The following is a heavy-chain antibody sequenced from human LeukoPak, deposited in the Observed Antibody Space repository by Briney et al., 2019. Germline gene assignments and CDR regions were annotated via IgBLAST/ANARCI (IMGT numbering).Heavy chain of an antibody. CDR1: GFTFSSYA. CDR3: AKVWAHDGSGNPYWHFDL. J-gene: IGHJ2*01. D-gene: IGHD3-10*01. V-gene: IGHV3-23*01. CDR2: IRASGGTA. Sequence: PGGTLRLSCSASGFTFSSYAMSWVRQAPGKGLEWVSAIRASGGTAYHADSVKGRFTISGDNSKNTLYLQMNSLRAEDTAVYYCAKVWAHDGSGNPYWHFDLWGRGTLVTVSS.